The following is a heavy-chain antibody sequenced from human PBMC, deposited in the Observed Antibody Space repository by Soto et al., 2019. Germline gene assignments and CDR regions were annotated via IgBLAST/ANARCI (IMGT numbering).Heavy chain of an antibody. CDR1: GYTFTSYY. J-gene: IGHJ6*02. CDR3: ARDRRPMVRGVIISYYGMDV. D-gene: IGHD3-10*01. CDR2: INPSGGST. Sequence: ASVKVSCKASGYTFTSYYMHWVRQAPGQGLEWIGIINPSGGSTSYAQKFQGRVTMTRDTSTSTVYMELSSLRSEDTAVYYCARDRRPMVRGVIISYYGMDVWGQGTTVTVSS. V-gene: IGHV1-46*01.